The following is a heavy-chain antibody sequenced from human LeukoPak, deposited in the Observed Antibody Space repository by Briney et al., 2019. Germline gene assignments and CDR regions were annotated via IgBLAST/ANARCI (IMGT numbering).Heavy chain of an antibody. CDR1: GFTFSDYY. Sequence: GSLRLSCAASGFTFSDYYMSWIRQPPGKGLEWIGEINHSGSTNYNPSLKSRVTISVDTSKNQFSLKLSSVTAADTAVYYCARHLSGDVWGKGTTVTISS. CDR2: INHSGST. V-gene: IGHV4-34*01. CDR3: ARHLSGDV. J-gene: IGHJ6*04. D-gene: IGHD3-10*01.